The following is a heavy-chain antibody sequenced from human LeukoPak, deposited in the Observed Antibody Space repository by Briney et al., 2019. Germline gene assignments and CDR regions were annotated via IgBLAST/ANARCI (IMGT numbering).Heavy chain of an antibody. J-gene: IGHJ3*02. V-gene: IGHV4-39*01. CDR3: ARRYYDILTGYSRGAFDI. Sequence: SETLSLTCTVSGGSISSSSYYWGWIRQPPGKGLEWIGSIYYSGSTYYNPSLKSRVTISVDTSKNQFSLKLSSVTAADTAVYYCARRYYDILTGYSRGAFDIWGQGTMVTVSS. CDR1: GGSISSSSYY. D-gene: IGHD3-9*01. CDR2: IYYSGST.